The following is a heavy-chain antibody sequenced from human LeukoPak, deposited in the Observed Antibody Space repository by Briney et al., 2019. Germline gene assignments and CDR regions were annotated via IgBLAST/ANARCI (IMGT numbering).Heavy chain of an antibody. V-gene: IGHV4-39*01. CDR2: IYYSWNT. J-gene: IGHJ4*02. CDR3: ARHAGGISATGTRPFDY. Sequence: SETLSLTCTVSGASFSSSTYYWGWIRQPPGKVLEWVWSIYYSWNTYYNPSRKSRVTMSVDTSKNQFSLKLSSVTAADTAVYYCARHAGGISATGTRPFDYWGQGTLVTVSS. CDR1: GASFSSSTYY. D-gene: IGHD6-13*01.